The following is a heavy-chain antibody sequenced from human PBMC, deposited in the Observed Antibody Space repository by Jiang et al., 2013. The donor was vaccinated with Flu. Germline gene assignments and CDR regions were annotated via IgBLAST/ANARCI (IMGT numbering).Heavy chain of an antibody. J-gene: IGHJ6*03. Sequence: ISGDSVSSNSAAWNWIRQSPSRGLEWLGRTYYRSKWYNDYAVSVKSRITINPDTSKNQFSLQLNSVTPEDTAVYYCARSRPIYCSGGSCYSYYYYMDVWGKGTTATVSS. CDR1: GDSVSSNSAA. CDR2: TYYRSKWYN. D-gene: IGHD2-15*01. CDR3: ARSRPIYCSGGSCYSYYYYMDV. V-gene: IGHV6-1*01.